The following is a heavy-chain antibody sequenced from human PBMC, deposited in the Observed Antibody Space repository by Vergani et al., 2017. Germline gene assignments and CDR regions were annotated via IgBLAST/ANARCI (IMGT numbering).Heavy chain of an antibody. CDR3: ARTESFILRYFHWAL. CDR1: GGSMSGYY. CDR2: IHHSGGA. Sequence: QVRLQESGPGLVKPSETLSLTCSVSGGSMSGYYWSWIRQPPGKGLEWIGNIHHSGGAYYNPSLKGRVTISVDTSKNQFSLEVTSVTAADTAIYFCARTESFILRYFHWALWGQGTLVTVSS. J-gene: IGHJ4*02. D-gene: IGHD3-9*01. V-gene: IGHV4-4*08.